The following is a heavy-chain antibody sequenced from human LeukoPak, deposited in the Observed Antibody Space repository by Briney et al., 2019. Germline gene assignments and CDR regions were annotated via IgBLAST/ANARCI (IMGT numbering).Heavy chain of an antibody. V-gene: IGHV5-10-1*01. D-gene: IGHD3-10*01. Sequence: GESLKISCQGSGYSFTSYWISWVRQLPGKGLEWMGRIDPSDSYTNYSPSFQGHVTISADKSISTAYLQWSSLKASGTAMYYCARHEVGYYYGSGSCYRSYYFDYWGQGTLVTVSS. CDR2: IDPSDSYT. J-gene: IGHJ4*02. CDR3: ARHEVGYYYGSGSCYRSYYFDY. CDR1: GYSFTSYW.